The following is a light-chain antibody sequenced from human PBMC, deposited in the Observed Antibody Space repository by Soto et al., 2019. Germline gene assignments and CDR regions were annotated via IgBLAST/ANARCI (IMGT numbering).Light chain of an antibody. CDR3: SSYAGSNNWN. J-gene: IGLJ1*01. CDR2: EVS. V-gene: IGLV2-8*01. Sequence: QSALTQPPSASGSPGQSVTISCTGTSSDVGGYTYVSWYQQHPSKAPKLMIYEVSKRPSGVPDRFSGSKSGNTASLTVSGLQAEDEADYYCSSYAGSNNWNFGTGTKLTVL. CDR1: SSDVGGYTY.